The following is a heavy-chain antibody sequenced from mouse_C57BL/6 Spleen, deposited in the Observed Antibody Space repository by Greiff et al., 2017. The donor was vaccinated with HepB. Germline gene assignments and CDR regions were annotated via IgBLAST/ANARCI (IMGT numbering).Heavy chain of an antibody. CDR1: GFSLTSYG. J-gene: IGHJ4*01. V-gene: IGHV2-3*01. D-gene: IGHD1-1*01. CDR3: QIGDYGYYAMDY. Sequence: QVQLQQSGPGLVAPSQSLSITCTVSGFSLTSYGVSWVRQPPGKGLEWLGVIWGDGSTNYHAALISRLSISKDNSKSQVYLKLNSLQTDDTATYYCQIGDYGYYAMDYWGQGTSVTVSS. CDR2: IWGDGST.